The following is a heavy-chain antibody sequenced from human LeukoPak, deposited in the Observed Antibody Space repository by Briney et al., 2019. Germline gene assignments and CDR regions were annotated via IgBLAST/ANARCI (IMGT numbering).Heavy chain of an antibody. Sequence: AASVKVSCKASGYTFTGYYMHWVRQAPGQGLEWMGWINPNSGGTNYAQKFQGRVTMTRDTSISTAYMELSRLRSDDTAVYYCARSRLYRPPREFDYWGQGTLVTVSS. J-gene: IGHJ4*02. CDR1: GYTFTGYY. CDR2: INPNSGGT. CDR3: ARSRLYRPPREFDY. D-gene: IGHD3-16*01. V-gene: IGHV1-2*02.